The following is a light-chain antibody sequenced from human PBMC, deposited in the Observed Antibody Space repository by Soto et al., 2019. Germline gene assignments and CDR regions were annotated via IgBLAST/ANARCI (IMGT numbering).Light chain of an antibody. J-gene: IGKJ2*01. V-gene: IGKV3-11*01. CDR3: QHCINWPRT. CDR1: QSVSTY. CDR2: DAS. Sequence: EVVLTQSPATLSLSPGERATLSCRATQSVSTYLAWYQQKPGQAPRLLIYDASNRATGIPARFIGSGSGTDFTLTISSLEPEDFAVYYCQHCINWPRTFGQGTKLEIK.